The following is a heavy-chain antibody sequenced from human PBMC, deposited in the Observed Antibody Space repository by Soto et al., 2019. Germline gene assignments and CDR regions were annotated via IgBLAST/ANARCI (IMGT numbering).Heavy chain of an antibody. V-gene: IGHV4-30-4*01. D-gene: IGHD5-12*01. CDR1: GGSISSGDYY. CDR2: IYYSGST. CDR3: AIYDGNSVYFDY. J-gene: IGHJ4*02. Sequence: QVQLQESGPGLVKPSQTLSLTCTVSGGSISSGDYYWRWIRQPPGKGLEWMGYIYYSGSTYYNPSLKSRVTISVDTSKNQFALKLSSVTAADTTVYYCAIYDGNSVYFDYWGQGTLVTVSS.